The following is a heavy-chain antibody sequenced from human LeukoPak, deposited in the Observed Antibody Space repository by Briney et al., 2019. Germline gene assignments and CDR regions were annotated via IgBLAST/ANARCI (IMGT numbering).Heavy chain of an antibody. CDR1: GYTFTSYG. Sequence: VASVKVSCKASGYTFTSYGISWVRQAPGQGLEWMGWISAYNGNTNYAQKLQGRVTMTTDTSTSTAYMELRSLRSDDTAVYYCARDRRSGWYEGFDYWGQGTLFTVSS. CDR2: ISAYNGNT. J-gene: IGHJ4*02. V-gene: IGHV1-18*01. D-gene: IGHD6-19*01. CDR3: ARDRRSGWYEGFDY.